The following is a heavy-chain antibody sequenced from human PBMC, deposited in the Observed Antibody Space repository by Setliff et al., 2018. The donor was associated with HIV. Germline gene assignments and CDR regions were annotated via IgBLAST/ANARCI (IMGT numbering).Heavy chain of an antibody. D-gene: IGHD7-27*01. V-gene: IGHV4-4*08. CDR2: IHTSGST. Sequence: NLSLTCAVSGDSMSGYYWSWIRQSPGKKLEWIGYIHTSGSTNYNPSLKSRVTISLDTSNDRFSLRLSSVTAADTAVYYCARAPTGELDFWGQGTLVTVSS. CDR1: GDSMSGYY. J-gene: IGHJ4*02. CDR3: ARAPTGELDF.